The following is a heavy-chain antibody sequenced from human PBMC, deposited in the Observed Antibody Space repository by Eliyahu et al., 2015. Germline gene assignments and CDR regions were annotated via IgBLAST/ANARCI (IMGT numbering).Heavy chain of an antibody. J-gene: IGHJ4*02. Sequence: QVQLVESGGGLVKPGGSLRLSCAASGFTXXDYYMSWIRQAPGKGPEWVSYISSSSSYTNYADSVKGRFTISRDNAKNSLYLQMNSLRAEDTAVYYCARNPGYSLHFDYWGQGTLVTVSS. CDR3: ARNPGYSLHFDY. CDR2: ISSSSSYT. D-gene: IGHD6-13*01. CDR1: GFTXXDYY. V-gene: IGHV3-11*06.